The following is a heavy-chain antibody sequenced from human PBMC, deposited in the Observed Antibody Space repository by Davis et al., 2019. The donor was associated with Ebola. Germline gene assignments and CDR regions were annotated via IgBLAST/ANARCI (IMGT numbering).Heavy chain of an antibody. CDR2: ISGSGGST. CDR3: AKGYGITIFGVVNWFDP. Sequence: GESLKISCAASGFTFSSYAMSWVRQAPGKGLEWVSAISGSGGSTYYADSVKGRFTISRDNSKNTLYLQMNSLRAEDTAVYYCAKGYGITIFGVVNWFDPWGQGTLVTVSS. D-gene: IGHD3-3*01. CDR1: GFTFSSYA. V-gene: IGHV3-23*01. J-gene: IGHJ5*02.